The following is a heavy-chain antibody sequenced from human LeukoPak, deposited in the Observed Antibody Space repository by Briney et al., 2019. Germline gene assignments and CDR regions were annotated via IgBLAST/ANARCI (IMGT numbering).Heavy chain of an antibody. CDR2: ISWNSGTI. Sequence: GWSLRLSCAASGFTFDDYGMHWVRQAPGKGLEWVSGISWNSGTIAYADSVKGRFTISRDNAKNTLYLQMNSLTPEDTAVYYCARKDYDSSGYFDLDYWGHGTLVTVSS. CDR1: GFTFDDYG. D-gene: IGHD3-22*01. J-gene: IGHJ4*01. V-gene: IGHV3-9*01. CDR3: ARKDYDSSGYFDLDY.